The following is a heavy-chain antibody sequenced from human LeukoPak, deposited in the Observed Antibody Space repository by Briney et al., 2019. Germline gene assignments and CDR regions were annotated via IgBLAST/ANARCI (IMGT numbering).Heavy chain of an antibody. V-gene: IGHV4-4*07. CDR3: ARHVGGYGYVYYMDV. D-gene: IGHD5-18*01. CDR1: GGSISSYY. CDR2: IYTSGST. Sequence: PSETLSLTCIVSGGSISSYYWSWIRQPAGKGLEWIGRIYTSGSTNYNPSLKSRVTISVDRSKNQFSLKLSSVTAADTAVYYCARHVGGYGYVYYMDVWGKGTTVTVSS. J-gene: IGHJ6*03.